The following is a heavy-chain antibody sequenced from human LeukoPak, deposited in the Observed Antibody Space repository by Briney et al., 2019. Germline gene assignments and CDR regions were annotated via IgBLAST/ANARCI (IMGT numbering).Heavy chain of an antibody. Sequence: ASAKVSCKASGYTFTGYYMHWVRQAPGQGLEWMGWINPNSGGTNYAQKFQGRVXMTRDTSISTAYMELSRLISDDTAVYYCAXXSAXXXXXXVXXXXXXXXQGTLVTVXS. J-gene: IGHJ4*02. V-gene: IGHV1-2*02. CDR1: GYTFTGYY. CDR3: AXXSAXXXXXXVXXXXXX. CDR2: INPNSGGT.